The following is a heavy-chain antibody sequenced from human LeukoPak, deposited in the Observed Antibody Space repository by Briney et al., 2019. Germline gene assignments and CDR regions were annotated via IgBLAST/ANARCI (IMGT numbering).Heavy chain of an antibody. CDR1: GFTVSSNY. D-gene: IGHD2-2*01. Sequence: GGSLRLSCAASGFTVSSNYMSWVRQAPGKGLEWVSVLYSGGTTYYADSVKGRFTISRDNSKNTLYLQMNSLRAEDTAVYYCARDLFPCSSTSCLRGGRAFDIWGQGTMVTVSS. CDR3: ARDLFPCSSTSCLRGGRAFDI. CDR2: LYSGGTT. V-gene: IGHV3-66*01. J-gene: IGHJ3*02.